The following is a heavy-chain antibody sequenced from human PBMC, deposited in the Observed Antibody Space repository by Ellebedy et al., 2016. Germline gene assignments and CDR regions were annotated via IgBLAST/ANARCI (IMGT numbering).Heavy chain of an antibody. Sequence: GESLKISXAASGFTFDDYAMHWVRQAPGKGLEWVSLISWDGGSTYYADSVKGRFTISRDNSKNSLYLQMNSLRAEDTALYYCAKARGYSMARGGFDYWGQGTLVTVSS. V-gene: IGHV3-43D*03. CDR2: ISWDGGST. CDR1: GFTFDDYA. CDR3: AKARGYSMARGGFDY. J-gene: IGHJ4*02. D-gene: IGHD5-18*01.